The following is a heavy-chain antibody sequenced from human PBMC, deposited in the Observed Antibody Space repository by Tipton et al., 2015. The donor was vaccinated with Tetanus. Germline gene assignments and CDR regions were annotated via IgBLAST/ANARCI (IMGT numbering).Heavy chain of an antibody. CDR1: GFTFSSYW. J-gene: IGHJ5*02. CDR2: IKQDGSEK. CDR3: ARVETDTNYGDYGCDWFDP. V-gene: IGHV3-7*01. D-gene: IGHD4-17*01. Sequence: SLRLSCAASGFTFSSYWMSWVRQAPGKGLEWVANIKQDGSEKYYVDSVKGRFTISRDNAKNSLYLQMNSLRAEDTAVYYCARVETDTNYGDYGCDWFDPWGQGTLVTVSS.